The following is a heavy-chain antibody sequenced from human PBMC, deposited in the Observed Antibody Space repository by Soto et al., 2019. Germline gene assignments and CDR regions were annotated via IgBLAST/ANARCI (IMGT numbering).Heavy chain of an antibody. Sequence: PGGSLRLSCAASGFTFSSYWMSWVRQAPGKGLEWVANIKQDGSEKYYVDSVKGRFTISRDNAKNSLYLQMNSLRAEDTAVYYCARDRQVWFGELREDYFDYWGQGTLVTVSS. V-gene: IGHV3-7*01. CDR1: GFTFSSYW. D-gene: IGHD3-10*01. J-gene: IGHJ4*02. CDR3: ARDRQVWFGELREDYFDY. CDR2: IKQDGSEK.